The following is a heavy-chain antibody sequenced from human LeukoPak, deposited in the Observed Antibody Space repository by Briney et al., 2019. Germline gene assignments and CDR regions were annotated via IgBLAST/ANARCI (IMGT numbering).Heavy chain of an antibody. CDR2: IYYSGST. J-gene: IGHJ6*03. V-gene: IGHV4-59*01. Sequence: SETLSLTCTVSGGSIGSYYWSWIRQSPGKGLEWIGYIYYSGSTNYNPSLKSRVTISVDTSKNQFSLRLSSVTAADTAVYYCAREGTDQYYYYYMDVWGKGTTVTVSS. CDR1: GGSIGSYY. CDR3: AREGTDQYYYYYMDV. D-gene: IGHD3-10*01.